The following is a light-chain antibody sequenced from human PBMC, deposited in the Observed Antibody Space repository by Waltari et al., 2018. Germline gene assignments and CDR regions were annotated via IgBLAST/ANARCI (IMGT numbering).Light chain of an antibody. V-gene: IGKV3-11*01. J-gene: IGKJ4*01. CDR1: QNVNNF. Sequence: EIVLTQSPATLSLSPGERATLSCRASQNVNNFLNWDQQKPGRAPRLLIYDASNRPTRVPDRFSGSGSGTDFTLTISRLDPEDFGVYYGQLRSDWRTFGGGTKVEI. CDR2: DAS. CDR3: QLRSDWRT.